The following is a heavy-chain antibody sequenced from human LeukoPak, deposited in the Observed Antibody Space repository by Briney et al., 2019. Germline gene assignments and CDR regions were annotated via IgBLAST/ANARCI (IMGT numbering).Heavy chain of an antibody. CDR3: ARENYYDSSGTY. Sequence: SETLSLTCTVSGGSISSYYWSWIRQPPGKGLEWIGYIYYSGSTNYNPSLKSRVTISVDTSKNQFSLKLSSVTAADTAVYYCARENYYDSSGTYWGQGTLVTVSS. V-gene: IGHV4-59*12. CDR1: GGSISSYY. CDR2: IYYSGST. D-gene: IGHD3-22*01. J-gene: IGHJ4*02.